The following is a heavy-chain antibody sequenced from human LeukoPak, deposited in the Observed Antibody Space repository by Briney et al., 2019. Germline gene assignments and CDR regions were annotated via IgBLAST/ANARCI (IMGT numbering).Heavy chain of an antibody. J-gene: IGHJ4*02. CDR3: ARGDGYGYVGDFPPFDS. Sequence: SETLSLTCAVYGGSFSGYYWSWLRQPPGKGLEWIGEINHSGSTNYNPSLKSRVTISVDTSKNQFSLKLSSVTAADTAVYSGARGDGYGYVGDFPPFDSWGKGTLVTVSS. CDR2: INHSGST. CDR1: GGSFSGYY. V-gene: IGHV4-34*01. D-gene: IGHD5-18*01.